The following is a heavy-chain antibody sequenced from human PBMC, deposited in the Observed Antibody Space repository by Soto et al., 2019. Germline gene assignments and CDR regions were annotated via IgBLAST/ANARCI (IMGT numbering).Heavy chain of an antibody. CDR3: ARDMGFLEY. V-gene: IGHV3-33*01. CDR2: IWYDGNNK. J-gene: IGHJ4*02. Sequence: QVQLVESGGGVVQPGRSLRLSCAASGFSFSRNGMHWVRQAPGKGLEWVAIIWYDGNNKDYADSVKGRFSISRDNSKNTLYLQMNSLRVEDTAVYYSARDMGFLEYWGPGTLVTVSS. CDR1: GFSFSRNG. D-gene: IGHD3-3*01.